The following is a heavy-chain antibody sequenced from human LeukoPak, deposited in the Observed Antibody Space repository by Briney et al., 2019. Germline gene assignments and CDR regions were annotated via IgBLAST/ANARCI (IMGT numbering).Heavy chain of an antibody. CDR2: INHSGST. Sequence: SETLSLTCAVYGGSFIGYYWSWIRQPPGKELEWIGEINHSGSTNYNPSLKSRVTISVDTSKNQFSLKLSSVTAADTAVYYCARESRITIFGVVILFDYWGQGTLVTVSS. V-gene: IGHV4-34*01. J-gene: IGHJ4*02. D-gene: IGHD3-3*01. CDR3: ARESRITIFGVVILFDY. CDR1: GGSFIGYY.